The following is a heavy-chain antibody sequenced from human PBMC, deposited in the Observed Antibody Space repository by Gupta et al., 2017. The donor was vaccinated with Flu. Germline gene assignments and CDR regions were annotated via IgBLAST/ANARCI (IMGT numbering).Heavy chain of an antibody. Sequence: EVQLLESGGGMVQPGGSLRLSCAASGFTLSSYAESWVRPAPGKGLEWVSSIGIGDTGSYYAGSVKGRFTISRDNSKNTLFLQMNSLRAKDAAVYYCAKSAAKVAGSYYFDHWGQGSLVTVSS. CDR2: IGIGDTGS. V-gene: IGHV3-23*03. CDR3: AKSAAKVAGSYYFDH. D-gene: IGHD6-19*01. J-gene: IGHJ4*02. CDR1: GFTLSSYA.